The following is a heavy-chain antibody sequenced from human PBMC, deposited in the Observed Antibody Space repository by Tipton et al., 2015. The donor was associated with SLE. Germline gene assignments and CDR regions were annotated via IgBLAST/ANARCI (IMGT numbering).Heavy chain of an antibody. Sequence: TLSLTCTVSGGSISSYYWSWIRQPPGKGLEWIGYIYYSGSTNYNPSLKSRVTISVDTSKNQFSLKLNSVTAADTAVYYCAREWQQLWYFDLWGRGTLVTVCS. D-gene: IGHD6-13*01. CDR1: GGSISSYY. CDR2: IYYSGST. J-gene: IGHJ2*01. CDR3: AREWQQLWYFDL. V-gene: IGHV4-59*12.